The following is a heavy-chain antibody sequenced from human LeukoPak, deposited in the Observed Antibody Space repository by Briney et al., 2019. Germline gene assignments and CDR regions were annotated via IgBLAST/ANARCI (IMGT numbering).Heavy chain of an antibody. D-gene: IGHD2-15*01. Sequence: SETLSLTCTVSGASIGSYHWSWIRQPPGKGLEWIGYISQNGYTKYTPSLKSRVTISRDTSENQFSLILSSVTAADTAVYYCTRHDVVAVIGHGMAVWGQGTTVTVSS. CDR3: TRHDVVAVIGHGMAV. J-gene: IGHJ6*02. CDR1: GASIGSYH. V-gene: IGHV4-59*08. CDR2: ISQNGYT.